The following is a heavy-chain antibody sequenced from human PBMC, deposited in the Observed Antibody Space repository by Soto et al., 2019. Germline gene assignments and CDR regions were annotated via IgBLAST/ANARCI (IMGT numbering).Heavy chain of an antibody. D-gene: IGHD3-3*01. CDR1: GGSISSSSYY. CDR2: IYYSGST. V-gene: IGHV4-39*01. J-gene: IGHJ5*02. Sequence: PSETLSLTCTVSGGSISSSSYYWGWIRQPPGKGLEWIGSIYYSGSTYYNPSLKSRVTISVDTSKNQFSLKLSSVTAADTAVYYCARHGGYDFWSGYSNWFDPWGQGTLVTVSS. CDR3: ARHGGYDFWSGYSNWFDP.